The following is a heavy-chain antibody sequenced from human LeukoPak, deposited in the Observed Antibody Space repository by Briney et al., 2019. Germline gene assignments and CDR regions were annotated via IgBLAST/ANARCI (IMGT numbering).Heavy chain of an antibody. CDR1: GYSFTSYW. Sequence: GESLKISCKASGYSFTSYWIGWVRQMPGKGLEWVGIIYPGDSDTRYSPPFQGQVTLSADKSISTAYLQWSSLKASDTAMYYCARHVGDSYGYFDYWGQGTLVTVSS. CDR3: ARHVGDSYGYFDY. CDR2: IYPGDSDT. J-gene: IGHJ4*02. V-gene: IGHV5-51*01. D-gene: IGHD5-18*01.